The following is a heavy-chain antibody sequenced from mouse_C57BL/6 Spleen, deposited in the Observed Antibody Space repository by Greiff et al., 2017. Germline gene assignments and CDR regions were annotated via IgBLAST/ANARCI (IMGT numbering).Heavy chain of an antibody. D-gene: IGHD2-4*01. CDR3: ARRDYDGEGYFDV. CDR2: LYWDDDR. CDR1: GFSLSTSGMG. V-gene: IGHV8-12*01. Sequence: QVTLQESGPGILQSSPTLSLTCSFSGFSLSTSGMGVSWLRQPSGKGLEWLAHLYWDDDRRYNPSLKSRPTISKDTSRNQVCLKITGVDNAGTATYYGARRDYDGEGYFDVWGTGTTVTVSS. J-gene: IGHJ1*03.